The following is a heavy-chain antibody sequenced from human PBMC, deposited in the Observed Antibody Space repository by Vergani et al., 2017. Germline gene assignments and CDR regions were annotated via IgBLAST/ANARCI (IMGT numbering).Heavy chain of an antibody. J-gene: IGHJ6*02. CDR3: ARRGCSGGSCYLSSSNYGMDV. V-gene: IGHV1-46*01. CDR2: INPSGGST. D-gene: IGHD2-15*01. CDR1: GYTFTGYY. Sequence: QVQLVQSGAEVKKPGASVKVSCKASGYTFTGYYMHWVRQAPGQGLEWMGIINPSGGSTSYAQKFQGRVTMTRDTSTSTVYMELSSLRSEDTALYYCARRGCSGGSCYLSSSNYGMDVWGQGTTVTVSS.